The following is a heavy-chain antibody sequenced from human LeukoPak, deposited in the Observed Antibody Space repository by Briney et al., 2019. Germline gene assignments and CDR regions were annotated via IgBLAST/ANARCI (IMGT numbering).Heavy chain of an antibody. D-gene: IGHD3-22*01. CDR2: THYSGT. CDR3: ARGISYYDSSGIDY. CDR1: GGSISSYY. Sequence: SETLSLTCTVSGGSISSYYWSWIRQPPGKGLEWIGYTHYSGTNYNPSLKSRVTISADTSKNKFSLKLSSVTAADTAVYYCARGISYYDSSGIDYWGQGTLVIVSS. J-gene: IGHJ4*02. V-gene: IGHV4-59*01.